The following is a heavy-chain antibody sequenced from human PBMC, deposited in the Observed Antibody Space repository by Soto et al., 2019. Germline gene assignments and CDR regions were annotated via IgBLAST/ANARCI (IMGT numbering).Heavy chain of an antibody. Sequence: GGSLRLSCAASGFTVSSNYMSWVRQAPGKGLEWVSVIYSGGSTYYADSVKGRFTISRDNSKNTLYLQMNSLRAEDTAVYYCARDPRGDFWSGYSTGWFDPWGQGTLVTVSS. CDR1: GFTVSSNY. CDR3: ARDPRGDFWSGYSTGWFDP. D-gene: IGHD3-3*01. V-gene: IGHV3-53*01. J-gene: IGHJ5*02. CDR2: IYSGGST.